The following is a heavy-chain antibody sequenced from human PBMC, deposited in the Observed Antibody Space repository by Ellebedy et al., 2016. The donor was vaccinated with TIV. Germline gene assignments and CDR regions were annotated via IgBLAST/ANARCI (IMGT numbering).Heavy chain of an antibody. Sequence: PGGSLRLSCAASGFTFSTYSMNWVRQAPGKGLEWVSSITSSSIYIYYADSMKGRFTISRDNAKNSLYLQMNSLRAEDTAVYYCARDQSGDHYGMDVWGQGTTVTVSS. CDR2: ITSSSIYI. J-gene: IGHJ6*02. V-gene: IGHV3-21*01. D-gene: IGHD3-10*01. CDR3: ARDQSGDHYGMDV. CDR1: GFTFSTYS.